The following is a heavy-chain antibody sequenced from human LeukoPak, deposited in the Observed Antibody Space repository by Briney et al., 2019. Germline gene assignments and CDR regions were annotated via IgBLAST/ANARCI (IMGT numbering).Heavy chain of an antibody. Sequence: PSETLSLTCTVSGGTISSESYYRSWLRQPPGKGLEWIGRINTSGNINYNPSLKSRVTLSVDTSNNQFSLKLTSLTAADTAVYYCARGLSSSWYWFNTWGQGTLVTVSS. V-gene: IGHV4-61*02. CDR3: ARGLSSSWYWFNT. D-gene: IGHD6-13*01. J-gene: IGHJ5*02. CDR1: GGTISSESYY. CDR2: INTSGNI.